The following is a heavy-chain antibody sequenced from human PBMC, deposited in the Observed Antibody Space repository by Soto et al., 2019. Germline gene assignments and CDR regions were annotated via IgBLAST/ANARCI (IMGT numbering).Heavy chain of an antibody. J-gene: IGHJ4*02. CDR1: GASITFGGYS. CDR3: ARGGGSESFDY. V-gene: IGHV4-30-2*01. D-gene: IGHD1-26*01. CDR2: INHLETT. Sequence: PSETLSLTCTVSGASITFGGYSWSWIRQTPGKGLEWIGYINHLETTFYNPSFESRLTLSIDRAKNQFSLKLHSMSAADRAVYFCARGGGSESFDYWGQGILVTV.